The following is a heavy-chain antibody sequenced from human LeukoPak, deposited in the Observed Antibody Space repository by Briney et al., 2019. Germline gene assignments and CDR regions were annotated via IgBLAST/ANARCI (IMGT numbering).Heavy chain of an antibody. V-gene: IGHV4-59*01. Sequence: SETLSLTCTVSGGSISGYYWSWIRQPPGKGLEWIGYIYYSGSTNYNPSLKSRVTISVDTSKNQFSLKLSSVTAADTAVYYCARNGYYYYMDVWGKGTTVTISS. CDR3: ARNGYYYYMDV. CDR1: GGSISGYY. CDR2: IYYSGST. J-gene: IGHJ6*03. D-gene: IGHD2-8*01.